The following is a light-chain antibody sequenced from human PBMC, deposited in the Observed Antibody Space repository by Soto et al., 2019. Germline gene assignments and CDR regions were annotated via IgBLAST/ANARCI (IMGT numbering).Light chain of an antibody. CDR2: GAT. CDR3: QKYNSAPWT. J-gene: IGKJ1*01. V-gene: IGKV3-20*01. Sequence: EIVLTQSPGTLSLSPGEEATLSCRASQSVDSNYLAWYQQKAGQTPRLIIYGATGRADGIPHRFSGSGFGTDFTLTISKVEPEDFATYYCQKYNSAPWTFGQGTKVEIK. CDR1: QSVDSNY.